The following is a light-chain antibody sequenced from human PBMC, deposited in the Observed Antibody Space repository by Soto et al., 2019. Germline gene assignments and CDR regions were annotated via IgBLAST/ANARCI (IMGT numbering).Light chain of an antibody. V-gene: IGLV2-14*01. J-gene: IGLJ1*01. CDR1: SSDVGGYNY. CDR3: SSYTSSSTYV. Sequence: QSALTQPASVSGSPGQSITISCTGTSSDVGGYNYVSWYQQHPGKAPKLMIYDVSNRPSGVSNRFSGSKSGNTAPLTISGLQAEDEADYYCSSYTSSSTYVFGTGTQLTVL. CDR2: DVS.